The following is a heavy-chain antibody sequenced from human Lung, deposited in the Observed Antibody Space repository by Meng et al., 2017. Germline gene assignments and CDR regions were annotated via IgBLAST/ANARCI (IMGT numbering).Heavy chain of an antibody. J-gene: IGHJ4*02. CDR2: INHSGST. D-gene: IGHD4-11*01. Sequence: QVQLRQGGAGLLTPSETLSLTCFVSGGSFSDFYWSWIRQPPGKGLEWIGEINHSGSTNYNPSLESRATISVDTSQNNLSLKLSSVTAADSAVYYCARGPTTMAHDFDYWGQGTLVTVSS. CDR1: GGSFSDFY. CDR3: ARGPTTMAHDFDY. V-gene: IGHV4-34*01.